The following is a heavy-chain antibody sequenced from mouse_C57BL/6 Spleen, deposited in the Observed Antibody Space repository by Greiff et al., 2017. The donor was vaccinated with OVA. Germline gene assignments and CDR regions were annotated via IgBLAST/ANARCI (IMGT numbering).Heavy chain of an antibody. V-gene: IGHV1-84*01. D-gene: IGHD2-4*01. CDR3: ARPLYYENYFDY. CDR1: GYTFPDYY. Sequence: LMESGPELVKPGASVKISCKASGYTFPDYYINWVKQRPGQGLEWIGWLYPGSGNTKYNEKFKGKATLTVDTSSSTAYMQLSSLTSEDSAVYFCARPLYYENYFDYWGQGTTLTVSS. CDR2: LYPGSGNT. J-gene: IGHJ2*01.